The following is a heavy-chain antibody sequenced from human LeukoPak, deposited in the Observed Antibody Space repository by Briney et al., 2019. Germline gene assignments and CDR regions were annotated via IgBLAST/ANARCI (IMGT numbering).Heavy chain of an antibody. CDR3: ARWYSSSSYYYYYYMDV. D-gene: IGHD6-6*01. Sequence: SETLSLTCTVSGGSISSYYWIWIRQPPGKGLEWIGYIYYSGSTNYNPSLKSRVTISVDTSKNQFSLKLSSVTAADTAVYYCARWYSSSSYYYYYYMDVWGKGTTVTVSS. J-gene: IGHJ6*03. V-gene: IGHV4-59*08. CDR2: IYYSGST. CDR1: GGSISSYY.